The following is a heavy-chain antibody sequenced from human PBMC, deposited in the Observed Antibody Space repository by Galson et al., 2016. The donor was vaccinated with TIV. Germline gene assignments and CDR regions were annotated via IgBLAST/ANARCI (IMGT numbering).Heavy chain of an antibody. Sequence: SVKVSCKATGYTFTSFGIAWVRQAPGQGLEWMGWISGYNGKTYYAQKFQDRVTMTTDTSTNTAYMELRGLRSDDTAVYYCTRDRSIAAPRDMDVWGQGTAVTVSS. CDR3: TRDRSIAAPRDMDV. V-gene: IGHV1-18*01. D-gene: IGHD6-6*01. CDR1: GYTFTSFG. CDR2: ISGYNGKT. J-gene: IGHJ6*02.